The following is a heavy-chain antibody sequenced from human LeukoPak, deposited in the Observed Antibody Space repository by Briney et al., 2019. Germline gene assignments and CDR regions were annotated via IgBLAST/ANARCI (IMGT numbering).Heavy chain of an antibody. CDR2: IYSGGST. CDR1: GFTVSNNY. Sequence: PGGSLRLSCAASGFTVSNNYMSWVRQAPGKGLEWVLVIYSGGSTYYADSVKGRFTISRDTSKNTLSLQMNSLRAEDTAVYYCASLSLGHYWGQGTLVTVS. J-gene: IGHJ4*02. CDR3: ASLSLGHY. D-gene: IGHD6-6*01. V-gene: IGHV3-53*01.